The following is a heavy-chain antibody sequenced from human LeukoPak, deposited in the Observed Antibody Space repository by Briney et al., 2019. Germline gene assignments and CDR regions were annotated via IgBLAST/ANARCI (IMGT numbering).Heavy chain of an antibody. Sequence: GGTLRLSCAASGFTFSDACMSWIRQTPGKGLEWVGRIKSNTDGGTTDVAADVKGRFTISGDDSENALYVQRNSLKTEYTAVYYCTTQVLYEHIFDYWGQGTLVTVSS. CDR3: TTQVLYEHIFDY. CDR2: IKSNTDGGTT. V-gene: IGHV3-15*01. J-gene: IGHJ4*02. CDR1: GFTFSDAC. D-gene: IGHD2-2*02.